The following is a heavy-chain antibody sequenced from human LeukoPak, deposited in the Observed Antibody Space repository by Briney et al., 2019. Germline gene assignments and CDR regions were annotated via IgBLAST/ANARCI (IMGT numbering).Heavy chain of an antibody. CDR3: ATSDYYDSSGYPFDY. V-gene: IGHV5-51*01. Sequence: GESLKISCQGSGYIFTNYWIAWVRQMPGKGLEWMGIIYPGDFDIRYSPSFQGQVTISADKSISTAYLQWSSLKASDTAMYYCATSDYYDSSGYPFDYWGQGTLVTVSS. CDR1: GYIFTNYW. D-gene: IGHD3-22*01. J-gene: IGHJ4*02. CDR2: IYPGDFDI.